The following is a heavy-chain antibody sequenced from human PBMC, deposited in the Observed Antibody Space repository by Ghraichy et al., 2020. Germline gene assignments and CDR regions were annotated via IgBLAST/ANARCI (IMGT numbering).Heavy chain of an antibody. CDR3: AREYCSGGRCFFWTGGSHFDY. V-gene: IGHV3-74*01. CDR2: ISTDGRST. Sequence: GESLNISCAASGFTFNNYWMHWVRQAPGKGLVWVSRISTDGRSTTYADSVKGRFTISRDNSKKTLYLQMNSLRVDDTAVYYCAREYCSGGRCFFWTGGSHFDYLGQGTLVTVSS. J-gene: IGHJ4*02. CDR1: GFTFNNYW. D-gene: IGHD2-15*01.